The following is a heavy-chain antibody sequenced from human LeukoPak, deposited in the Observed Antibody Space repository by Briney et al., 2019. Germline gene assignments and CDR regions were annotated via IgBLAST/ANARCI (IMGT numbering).Heavy chain of an antibody. D-gene: IGHD1-26*01. CDR2: IKQYGSET. Sequence: GGSLRPSCAASGFTFSSYWMTWVRQAPGKGLEWVANIKQYGSETYYVNSVKGRFTISRDNAKNSVYLQMNSLGAEDTAVYYCARGDVEGATLGYFDYWGQGTLVTVSS. V-gene: IGHV3-7*01. CDR1: GFTFSSYW. J-gene: IGHJ4*02. CDR3: ARGDVEGATLGYFDY.